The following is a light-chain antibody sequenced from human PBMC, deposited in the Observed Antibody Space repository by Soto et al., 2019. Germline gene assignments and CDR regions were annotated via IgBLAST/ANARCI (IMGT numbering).Light chain of an antibody. V-gene: IGLV2-18*02. J-gene: IGLJ1*01. Sequence: QSVLTQPASVSGSPGQSITISCTGTSSDIGSFNRFSWYQQPPGTATIFIIYDVNTRSSGLPARFSGSKYGNTASLILSGLPAEDEADYHCKSFTSRGTYLFGSGTPVTVL. CDR2: DVN. CDR3: KSFTSRGTYL. CDR1: SSDIGSFNR.